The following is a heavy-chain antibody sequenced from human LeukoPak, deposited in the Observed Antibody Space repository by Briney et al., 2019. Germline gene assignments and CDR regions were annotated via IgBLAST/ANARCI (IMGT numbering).Heavy chain of an antibody. D-gene: IGHD4/OR15-4a*01. V-gene: IGHV3-7*01. J-gene: IGHJ4*02. CDR3: ARASMGGRDYHLDS. CDR1: GFTFSTYW. Sequence: GGSLRLSCAASGFTFSTYWMTWVRQAPGKGLEWVANIKTDGSQTYYLDSVKGGFTISRDNAKNFLSLQLGSLRADDTGVYYCARASMGGRDYHLDSWGQGTLVTVSS. CDR2: IKTDGSQT.